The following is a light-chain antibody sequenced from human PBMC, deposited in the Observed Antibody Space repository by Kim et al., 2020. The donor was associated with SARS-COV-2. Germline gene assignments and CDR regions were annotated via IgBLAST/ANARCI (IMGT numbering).Light chain of an antibody. Sequence: PGKTARLSCGGNSIGSKSVHWYQQKSGQAPVLVISYDSDRPSGIPERFSGSNSGNTATLTISRVEAGDEADYYCQVWDSSSDHRVVFGGGTKVTVL. CDR1: SIGSKS. CDR2: YDS. J-gene: IGLJ2*01. V-gene: IGLV3-21*04. CDR3: QVWDSSSDHRVV.